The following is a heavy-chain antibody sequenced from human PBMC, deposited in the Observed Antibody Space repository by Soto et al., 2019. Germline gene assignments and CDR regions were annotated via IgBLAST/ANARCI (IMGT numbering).Heavy chain of an antibody. Sequence: EVQLVEFGGGLVEPGGSLRLSCTASGFDFSNFLMSWVRQAPGKAPQWISSISRSSGTIYYADSVRGRFTISRDNAQNLLYLHMKSLRAEDSALYYCAKGPPGCNNVACHPGWFAPWGQGTLVTVSS. V-gene: IGHV3-21*02. J-gene: IGHJ5*02. CDR1: GFDFSNFL. CDR3: AKGPPGCNNVACHPGWFAP. CDR2: ISRSSGTI. D-gene: IGHD2-8*01.